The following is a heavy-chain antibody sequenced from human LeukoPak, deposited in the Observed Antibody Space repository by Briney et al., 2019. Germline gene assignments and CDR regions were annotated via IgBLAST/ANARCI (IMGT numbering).Heavy chain of an antibody. CDR1: GGSISSYY. CDR3: AREHVLLWFGELLYWFDP. D-gene: IGHD3-10*01. Sequence: SETLSLTCTVSGGSISSYYWSWIRQSPGKGLEWIGYIYYDGSTNYNPSLRGRVTISVDTPKNQFSLKLSSETAAETAVYYCAREHVLLWFGELLYWFDPWGQGTLVTVSS. CDR2: IYYDGST. J-gene: IGHJ5*02. V-gene: IGHV4-59*12.